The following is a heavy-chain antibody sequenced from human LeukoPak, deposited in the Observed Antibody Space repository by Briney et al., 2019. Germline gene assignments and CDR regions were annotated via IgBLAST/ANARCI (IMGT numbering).Heavy chain of an antibody. Sequence: GGSLRLSCAASGFTFGSYWMHWVRQAPGKGLVWVSRINSDGSSTSYADSVRGRFTISRDNAKNTLYLQMNSLRAEDTAVYYCARGGIVVVPAAIYWGQGTLVTVSS. CDR3: ARGGIVVVPAAIY. CDR1: GFTFGSYW. J-gene: IGHJ4*02. D-gene: IGHD2-2*01. V-gene: IGHV3-74*01. CDR2: INSDGSST.